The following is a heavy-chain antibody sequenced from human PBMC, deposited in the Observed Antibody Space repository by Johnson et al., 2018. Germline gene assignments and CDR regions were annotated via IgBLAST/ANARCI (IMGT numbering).Heavy chain of an antibody. V-gene: IGHV3-9*01. Sequence: VQLVESGGGFVQPGRSLRLSCTASRFTFGDYAMSWVRPAPGKGLEWVSGISWNSGSIGYADSVKGRFTISSANAKNSLSLQMNSLRAEDTALYYCAKANSSSYYYYYMDVWGKGTTVTVSS. CDR1: RFTFGDYA. D-gene: IGHD6-13*01. CDR3: AKANSSSYYYYYMDV. CDR2: ISWNSGSI. J-gene: IGHJ6*03.